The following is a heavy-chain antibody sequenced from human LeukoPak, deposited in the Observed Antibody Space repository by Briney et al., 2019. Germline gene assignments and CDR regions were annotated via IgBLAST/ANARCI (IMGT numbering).Heavy chain of an antibody. J-gene: IGHJ4*02. CDR3: ARDGTVLRFLEWLSSRAYYFDY. D-gene: IGHD3-3*01. CDR1: GFTFSSYS. V-gene: IGHV3-7*01. CDR2: IKQDGSEK. Sequence: QPGGSLRLSCAASGFTFSSYSMNWVRQAPGKGLEWVANIKQDGSEKYYVDSVKGRFTISRDNAKNSLYLQMNSLRAEDTAVYYCARDGTVLRFLEWLSSRAYYFDYWGQGTLVTVSS.